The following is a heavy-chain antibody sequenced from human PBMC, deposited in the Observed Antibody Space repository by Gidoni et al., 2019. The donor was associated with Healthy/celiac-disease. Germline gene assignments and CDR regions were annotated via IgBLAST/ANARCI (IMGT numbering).Heavy chain of an antibody. Sequence: QLQLQESGPGLVKPSVPLSLTCTVSGGSIRSSSYYWGWLRQPPGKGLEWIGSIYYSGSTYYNPSLKSRVNISVDTSKNQFSLKLSSVTAADTAVYYCARLKWELLRGFDYWGQGTLVTVSS. CDR2: IYYSGST. J-gene: IGHJ4*02. CDR1: GGSIRSSSYY. D-gene: IGHD1-26*01. CDR3: ARLKWELLRGFDY. V-gene: IGHV4-39*01.